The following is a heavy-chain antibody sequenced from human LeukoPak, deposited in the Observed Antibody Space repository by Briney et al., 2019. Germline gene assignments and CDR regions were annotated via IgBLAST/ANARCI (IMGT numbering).Heavy chain of an antibody. CDR2: ISYDGSNK. V-gene: IGHV3-30*18. J-gene: IGHJ4*02. CDR3: AKGELGLWFDY. CDR1: GFTFNSYG. Sequence: GRSLRLSCAASGFTFNSYGMHWVRQAPGKGLEWVAVISYDGSNKYYADSVKGRFAISRDNSKNTLYLRMNSLRAEDTAVYYCAKGELGLWFDYWGQGTLVTVSS. D-gene: IGHD5-18*01.